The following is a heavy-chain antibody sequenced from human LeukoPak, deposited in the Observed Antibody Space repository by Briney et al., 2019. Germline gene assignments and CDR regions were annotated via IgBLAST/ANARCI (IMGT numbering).Heavy chain of an antibody. CDR2: ISSSGSSI. V-gene: IGHV3-11*01. Sequence: GGSLRLSCAASGFTFSDYYMSWIRQAPGKGLEWVSYISSSGSSIYYADSVKGRFTISRDNAKNSLYLQMNSLRAEDTAVYYCARDRAVLVPGNWFDPWGQGTLVTVSS. J-gene: IGHJ5*02. CDR3: ARDRAVLVPGNWFDP. D-gene: IGHD2-2*01. CDR1: GFTFSDYY.